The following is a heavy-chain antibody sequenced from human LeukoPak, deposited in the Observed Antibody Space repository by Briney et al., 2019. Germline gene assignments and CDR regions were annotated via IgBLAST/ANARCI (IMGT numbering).Heavy chain of an antibody. D-gene: IGHD6-19*01. J-gene: IGHJ6*04. CDR3: ARSGIAVAGPPYYYYYGMDV. V-gene: IGHV3-72*01. CDR1: GFTFSDHY. CDR2: TRNKANSYTT. Sequence: PGGSLRLSCAASGFTFSDHYMDWVRQAPGKGLEWVGRTRNKANSYTTEYAASVKGRFTISRDDSKNSLYLQMNSLKTEDTAVHYCARSGIAVAGPPYYYYYGMDVWGKGTTVTVSS.